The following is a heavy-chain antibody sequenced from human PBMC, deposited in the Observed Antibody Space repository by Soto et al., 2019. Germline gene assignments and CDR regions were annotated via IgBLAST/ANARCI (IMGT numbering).Heavy chain of an antibody. V-gene: IGHV1-18*01. CDR1: GYTFTNYG. Sequence: QVQLVQSGAEVKKPGASVKVSCKASGYTFTNYGISWVRQAPGQGLEWMGWINTYNGNTNHAQKLQDRVTMTTDTSTSTAYMELRSLRSDDTAVYYCARGVGSGTYYNQYNWFDPWGQGTLVTVSS. D-gene: IGHD3-10*01. CDR3: ARGVGSGTYYNQYNWFDP. J-gene: IGHJ5*02. CDR2: INTYNGNT.